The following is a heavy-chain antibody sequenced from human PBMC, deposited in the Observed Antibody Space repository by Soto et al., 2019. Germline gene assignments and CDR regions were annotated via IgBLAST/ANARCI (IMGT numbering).Heavy chain of an antibody. Sequence: ASVKVSCKASGYTFTSYDINWVRQATGQGLEWMGWMNPNSGNTGYAQKFQGRVTMTRNTSISTAYMELSSLRSEETAVYYSAIGDTVTIVGGYYYGMDVWGQAPTVTVSS. CDR1: GYTFTSYD. V-gene: IGHV1-8*01. J-gene: IGHJ6*02. CDR2: MNPNSGNT. D-gene: IGHD4-17*01. CDR3: AIGDTVTIVGGYYYGMDV.